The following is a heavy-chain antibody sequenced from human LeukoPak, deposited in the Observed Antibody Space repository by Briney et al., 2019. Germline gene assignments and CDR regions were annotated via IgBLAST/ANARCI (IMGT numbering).Heavy chain of an antibody. D-gene: IGHD3-22*01. CDR3: ARDYHRARSMIVVVKSIDAFDI. CDR1: GFTVSSNY. J-gene: IGHJ3*02. Sequence: PGGSLRLSCAASGFTVSSNYMSWVRQAPGKGLEWVSVIYSGGSTYYADSVKGRFTISRDNAKNSLYLQMNSLRDEDTAVYYCARDYHRARSMIVVVKSIDAFDIWGQGTMVTVSS. CDR2: IYSGGST. V-gene: IGHV3-53*01.